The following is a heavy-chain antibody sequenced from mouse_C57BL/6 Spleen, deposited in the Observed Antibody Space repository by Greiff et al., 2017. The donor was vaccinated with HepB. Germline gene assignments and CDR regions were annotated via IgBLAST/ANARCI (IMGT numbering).Heavy chain of an antibody. J-gene: IGHJ1*03. CDR2: INPSNGGT. Sequence: VQLQQPGTELVKPGASVKLSCKASGYTFTSYWMHWVKQRPGQGLEWIGNINPSNGGTNYNEKFKSKATLTVDKSSSTAYMQLSSLTSEDSAVYYGARFTTVVDWYFDVWGTGTTVTVSS. D-gene: IGHD1-1*01. CDR1: GYTFTSYW. CDR3: ARFTTVVDWYFDV. V-gene: IGHV1-53*01.